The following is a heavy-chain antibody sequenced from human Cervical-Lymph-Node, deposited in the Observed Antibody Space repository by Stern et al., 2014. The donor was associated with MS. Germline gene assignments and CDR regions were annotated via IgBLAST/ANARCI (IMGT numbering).Heavy chain of an antibody. J-gene: IGHJ4*02. CDR2: ISGSGGST. Sequence: EMQLVESGGGLVQPGGSLRLSCAASGFTFSSYAMSWVRQAPGKGLEWVSGISGSGGSTYYADSVKGRFTISRDNSKNTLYLQMNSLRAEDTAVYYCAKDRDFWSGYPNYFDYWGQGTLVTVSS. CDR3: AKDRDFWSGYPNYFDY. V-gene: IGHV3-23*04. CDR1: GFTFSSYA. D-gene: IGHD3-3*01.